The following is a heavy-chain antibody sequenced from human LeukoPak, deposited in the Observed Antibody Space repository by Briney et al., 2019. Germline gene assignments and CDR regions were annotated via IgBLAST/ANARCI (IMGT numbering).Heavy chain of an antibody. V-gene: IGHV1-46*01. CDR1: GYTFTSYA. CDR2: VNPSGGST. D-gene: IGHD4-23*01. CDR3: ARGGRMTTVVTYYFDY. Sequence: ASVKVSCKASGYTFTSYAMNWVRQAPGQGLEWMGIVNPSGGSTTYAQEFQGRVTMTRDASTSTVYMDLSSLRSDDTAVYFCARGGRMTTVVTYYFDYWGQGTLVTVSS. J-gene: IGHJ4*02.